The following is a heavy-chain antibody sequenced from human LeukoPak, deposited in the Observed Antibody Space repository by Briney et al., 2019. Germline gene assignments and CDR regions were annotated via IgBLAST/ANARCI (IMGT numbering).Heavy chain of an antibody. J-gene: IGHJ3*02. CDR1: GGSISSYY. D-gene: IGHD2-15*01. V-gene: IGHV4-59*08. CDR2: IYYSGST. CDR3: ARTCSGGSCYSFDAFDI. Sequence: SGTLSLTCAVSGGSISSYYWSWIRQPPGKGLEWIGYIYYSGSTNYNPSLKSRVTISVDTSKNQFSLKLSSVTAADTAVYYCARTCSGGSCYSFDAFDIWGQGTMVTVSS.